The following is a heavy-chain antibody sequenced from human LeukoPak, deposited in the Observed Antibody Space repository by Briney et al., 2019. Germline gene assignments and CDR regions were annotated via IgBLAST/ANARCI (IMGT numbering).Heavy chain of an antibody. Sequence: GGSLRLSCEASGFTFSHCGMHWVRQAPGKGLEWVAVIWSDATNQYYSDSVKGRFTISRDNFKRTVSLQMNSLRAEDTAVYYCVKDDQRGFDYSNSLQHWGQGSLVTVSS. D-gene: IGHD4-11*01. CDR1: GFTFSHCG. J-gene: IGHJ4*02. CDR3: VKDDQRGFDYSNSLQH. CDR2: IWSDATNQ. V-gene: IGHV3-33*06.